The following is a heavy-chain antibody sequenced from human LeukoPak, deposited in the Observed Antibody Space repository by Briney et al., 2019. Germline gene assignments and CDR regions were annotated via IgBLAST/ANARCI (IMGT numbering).Heavy chain of an antibody. CDR2: ISGSGDST. CDR1: GFTFSHYS. V-gene: IGHV3-23*01. D-gene: IGHD6-19*01. CDR3: ARRSGIAVAGAFDY. J-gene: IGHJ4*02. Sequence: GGSLRLSCAGSGFTFSHYSMNWIRQAPGKGLEWVSGISGSGDSTYYADSVKGRFTISRDNSKNTLYLQMNSLRAEDTAVYYCARRSGIAVAGAFDYWGQGTLVTVSS.